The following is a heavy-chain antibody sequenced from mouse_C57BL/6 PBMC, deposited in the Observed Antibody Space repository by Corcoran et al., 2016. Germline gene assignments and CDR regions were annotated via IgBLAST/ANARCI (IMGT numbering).Heavy chain of an antibody. J-gene: IGHJ2*01. CDR1: GYTFTDYY. CDR2: INPNNGGT. Sequence: EVQLQQSGPELVKPGASVKISCKASGYTFTDYYMNWVKQSHGKSLEWIGDINPNNGGTSYNQKFKGKATLTVDKSSSTAYMELRSPTSEDSAVYYCARFHYYGSRFDYWRQGTTLTVSS. D-gene: IGHD1-1*01. CDR3: ARFHYYGSRFDY. V-gene: IGHV1-26*01.